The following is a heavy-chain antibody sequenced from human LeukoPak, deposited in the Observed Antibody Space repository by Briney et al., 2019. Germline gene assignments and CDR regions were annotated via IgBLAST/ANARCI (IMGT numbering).Heavy chain of an antibody. V-gene: IGHV3-33*08. CDR3: AKGELYAEYFQH. CDR1: GFTFSSYG. D-gene: IGHD1-26*01. CDR2: IWYGGSNK. Sequence: GGSLRLSCAASGFTFSSYGMHWVRQAPGKGLEWVAVIWYGGSNKYYADSVKGRFTISRDNSKNTLYLQMNSLRAEDTAVYYCAKGELYAEYFQHWGQGTLVTVSS. J-gene: IGHJ1*01.